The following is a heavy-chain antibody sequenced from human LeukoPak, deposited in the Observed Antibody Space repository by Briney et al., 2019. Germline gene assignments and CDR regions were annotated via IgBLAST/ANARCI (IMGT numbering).Heavy chain of an antibody. CDR2: IWYDGSNK. J-gene: IGHJ3*02. Sequence: GGSLRLSCAASGFTFSSYGMHWVRQAPGKGLEWVAAIWYDGSNKYYADSVKGRFTISRDNSKNTLYLQMNSLRAEDTAVYYCARDQYCSSTSCYDRAFDIWGQGTMVTVSS. CDR1: GFTFSSYG. V-gene: IGHV3-33*01. D-gene: IGHD2-2*01. CDR3: ARDQYCSSTSCYDRAFDI.